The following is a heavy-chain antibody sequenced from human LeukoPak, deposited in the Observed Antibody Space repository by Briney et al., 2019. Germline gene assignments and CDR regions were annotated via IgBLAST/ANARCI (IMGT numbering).Heavy chain of an antibody. D-gene: IGHD6-13*01. V-gene: IGHV3-48*01. CDR2: ISSSSATI. CDR3: ARDLAAPRNYFYYYAMDV. CDR1: GFTFSSYT. J-gene: IGHJ6*02. Sequence: GGSLRLSCAASGFTFSSYTMDWVRQAPGKGLEWVSYISSSSATIYYADSVRGRFTVSRDNAKHSLYLQLNSLRAEDTALYYCARDLAAPRNYFYYYAMDVWGQGTTVAVSS.